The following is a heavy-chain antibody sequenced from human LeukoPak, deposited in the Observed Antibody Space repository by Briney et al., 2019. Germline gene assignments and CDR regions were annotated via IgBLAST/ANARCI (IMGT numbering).Heavy chain of an antibody. CDR3: ARSSRWNSFDY. CDR1: GGTFSSYA. J-gene: IGHJ4*01. D-gene: IGHD6-19*01. Sequence: PSVTVSCKASGGTFSSYAISWVRQAPGQGIEWMGGIIPIFGTANYAQKFQSRGTITADQSTSTAYMELSSLRSQDTAVYYCARSSRWNSFDYCGHGTLGTVSS. CDR2: IIPIFGTA. V-gene: IGHV1-69*13.